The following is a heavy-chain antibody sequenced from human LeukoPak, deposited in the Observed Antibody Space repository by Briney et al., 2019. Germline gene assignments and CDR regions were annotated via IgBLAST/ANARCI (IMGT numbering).Heavy chain of an antibody. CDR3: ARDIPVVVPAAIRGGFDY. Sequence: ASVKVSCKASGYTFTSYDINWVRQATGQGLEWMGWMNPNNGNTNYAQKLQGRVTMTTDTSTSTAYMELRSLRSDDTAVYYCARDIPVVVPAAIRGGFDYWGQGTLVTVSS. CDR1: GYTFTSYD. V-gene: IGHV1-18*01. J-gene: IGHJ4*02. CDR2: MNPNNGNT. D-gene: IGHD2-2*02.